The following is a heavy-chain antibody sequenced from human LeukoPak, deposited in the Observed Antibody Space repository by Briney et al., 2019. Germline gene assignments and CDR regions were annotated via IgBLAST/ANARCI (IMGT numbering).Heavy chain of an antibody. V-gene: IGHV3-23*01. Sequence: GGSLRLSCAASGFTFSSHGMNWVRQAPGKGLEWVSGISPRGDITYYADSVKGRFTVSRDNAKNTLYLQMNSLRDEDTAVYYCARGMIAIDYWGQGTLVTVSS. CDR1: GFTFSSHG. CDR3: ARGMIAIDY. CDR2: ISPRGDIT. D-gene: IGHD2-21*01. J-gene: IGHJ4*02.